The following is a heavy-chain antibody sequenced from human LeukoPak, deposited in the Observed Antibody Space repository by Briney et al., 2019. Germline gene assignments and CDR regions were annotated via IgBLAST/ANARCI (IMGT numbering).Heavy chain of an antibody. CDR1: GGTFSSYA. CDR2: IIPIFGTA. J-gene: IGHJ6*03. CDR3: ARGAGYSSGWYYSYYYYMDV. V-gene: IGHV1-69*05. D-gene: IGHD6-19*01. Sequence: SAKVSCKASGGTFSSYAISWVRQAPGQGLEWMGGIIPIFGTANYAQKFQGRVTITTDESTSTAYMELSSLRSEDTAVYYCARGAGYSSGWYYSYYYYMDVWGKGTTVTVSS.